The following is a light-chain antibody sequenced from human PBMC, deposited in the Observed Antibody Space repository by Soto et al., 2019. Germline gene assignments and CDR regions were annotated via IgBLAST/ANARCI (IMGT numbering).Light chain of an antibody. CDR2: KVS. Sequence: VVMTQSPLSLPVTLGQPASISCRSSQSLVYSDGNTSLNWFQQRPGQSPRRLIYKVSTRYSGVPDRFSGSGSGTDFKLKISRVEAEDVVVYYGMQGTHWPPYSFGQGTKVESK. V-gene: IGKV2-30*01. J-gene: IGKJ2*03. CDR3: MQGTHWPPYS. CDR1: QSLVYSDGNTS.